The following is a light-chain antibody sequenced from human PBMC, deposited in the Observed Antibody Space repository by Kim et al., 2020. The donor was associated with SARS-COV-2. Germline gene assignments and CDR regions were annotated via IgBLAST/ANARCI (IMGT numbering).Light chain of an antibody. V-gene: IGKV1-9*01. Sequence: ASVGDRVTITYRASQGISNHLAWYQQNPGKAPKLLIYGAYTLQSGVPSRFSGSGSGTEFTLTISSLQPEDFATYSCQQFTIYPRTFGQGTKVDIK. CDR3: QQFTIYPRT. CDR2: GAY. J-gene: IGKJ1*01. CDR1: QGISNH.